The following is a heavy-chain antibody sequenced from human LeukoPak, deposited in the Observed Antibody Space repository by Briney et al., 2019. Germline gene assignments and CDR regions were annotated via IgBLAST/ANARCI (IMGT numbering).Heavy chain of an antibody. D-gene: IGHD3-22*01. V-gene: IGHV1-18*01. Sequence: ASVKVSCKASGYTFTSYGISWVRQAPGQGLEWMGWISAYNGNTNYAQKLQGRVTMTTDTSTSTAYMELRSLRSDDTAAYYCARSPVVKYYYDSSGYDGDAFDIWGQGTMVTVSS. CDR2: ISAYNGNT. CDR3: ARSPVVKYYYDSSGYDGDAFDI. CDR1: GYTFTSYG. J-gene: IGHJ3*02.